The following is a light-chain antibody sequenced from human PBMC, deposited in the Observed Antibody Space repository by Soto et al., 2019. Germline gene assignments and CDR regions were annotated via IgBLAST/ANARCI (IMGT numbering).Light chain of an antibody. CDR3: HQYNSY. J-gene: IGKJ2*01. CDR1: ESIATW. Sequence: DVHMTQSPSTLSASVGDRVTITCRASESIATWLAWYQQRPGQGPKLLIYDASRLESGVPSRFSGGGSGTEFTLTISGLQPEDFATYYCHQYNSYFGPGTKLEI. V-gene: IGKV1-5*01. CDR2: DAS.